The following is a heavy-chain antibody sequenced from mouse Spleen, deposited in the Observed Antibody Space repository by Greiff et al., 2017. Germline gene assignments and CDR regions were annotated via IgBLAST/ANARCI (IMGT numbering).Heavy chain of an antibody. CDR3: ARQGGYSYYFDY. V-gene: IGHV2-6-1*01. CDR2: IWSDGST. D-gene: IGHD3-1*01. J-gene: IGHJ2*01. Sequence: VKLKETGPGLVAPSQSLSITCTVSGFSLTSYGVHWVRQPPGKGLEWLVVIWSDGSTNYNSALKSRLSISKDNSKSQVFLKMNSLQTDDTAMYYCARQGGYSYYFDYWGQGTTLTVSS. CDR1: GFSLTSYG.